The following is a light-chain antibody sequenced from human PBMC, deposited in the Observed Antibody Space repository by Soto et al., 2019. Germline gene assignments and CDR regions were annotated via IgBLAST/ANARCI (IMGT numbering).Light chain of an antibody. CDR3: QQYSEWPRT. Sequence: EIVFTQSPGTLSLSPGERATLSCRASQSVSNNYLAWYQQKPGQAPRILMYGASARAPGVPVRISGRGSGTDFTLTITSLQSEDFAVYYCQQYSEWPRTFGQGTKVDI. J-gene: IGKJ1*01. V-gene: IGKV3-15*01. CDR2: GAS. CDR1: QSVSNN.